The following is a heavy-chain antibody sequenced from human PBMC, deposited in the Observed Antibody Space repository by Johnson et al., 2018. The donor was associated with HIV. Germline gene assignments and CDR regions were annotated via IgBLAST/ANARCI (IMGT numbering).Heavy chain of an antibody. CDR1: GFVFSDSH. V-gene: IGHV3-11*04. CDR2: ISSGASSI. J-gene: IGHJ3*02. CDR3: AREEGTDIFTRGYAFDI. Sequence: QVQLVESGGDLVQPEGSLRLSCVASGFVFSDSHMSWIRQAPGRGLEWISYISSGASSIYYADSVKGRFTMSRDNAKKSLYLQMNSLRAEDTAVYYCAREEGTDIFTRGYAFDIWGQGTMVTVSS. D-gene: IGHD3-9*01.